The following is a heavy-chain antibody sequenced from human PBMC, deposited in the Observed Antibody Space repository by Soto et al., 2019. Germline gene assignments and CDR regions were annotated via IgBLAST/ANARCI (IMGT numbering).Heavy chain of an antibody. CDR2: IKPDGSEK. V-gene: IGHV3-7*05. CDR3: SRHGSSLTGPLDY. Sequence: GGSLRLSCAASGFTFNRNWMSWVRQAPGKGLEWVAIIKPDGSEKDYVDSVKGRFTISRDNDENSLYLQMNSLRAEDTAVYYCSRHGSSLTGPLDYWGQGTLVTVSS. J-gene: IGHJ4*02. D-gene: IGHD2-15*01. CDR1: GFTFNRNW.